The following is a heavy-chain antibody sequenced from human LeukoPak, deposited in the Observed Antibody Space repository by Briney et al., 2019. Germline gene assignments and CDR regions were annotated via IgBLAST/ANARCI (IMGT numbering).Heavy chain of an antibody. D-gene: IGHD3-3*01. Sequence: PGGSLRLSCAASGFTFSHFWMSWVRQAPGKGLEWVAYIKQDGSEKYYVDSVKGRFTISRDNAKNSLYLQMNSLRAEDTAVYYCARAIWSGYYAYYFDYWGQGTLVTVSS. CDR3: ARAIWSGYYAYYFDY. CDR1: GFTFSHFW. V-gene: IGHV3-7*01. CDR2: IKQDGSEK. J-gene: IGHJ4*02.